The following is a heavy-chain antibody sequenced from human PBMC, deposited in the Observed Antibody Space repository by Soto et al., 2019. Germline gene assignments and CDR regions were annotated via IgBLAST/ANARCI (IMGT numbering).Heavy chain of an antibody. Sequence: ASVKVSCKPSGYSFTAFYIHWVRQAPGQGLEWMGWVDPNSGATRNAQNFQGRVTMTRDTSTSTVYMELNWLRSDDTAVYYCARDHYGPLDYWGQGTLVTVSS. D-gene: IGHD3-16*01. CDR1: GYSFTAFY. CDR3: ARDHYGPLDY. V-gene: IGHV1-2*02. J-gene: IGHJ4*02. CDR2: VDPNSGAT.